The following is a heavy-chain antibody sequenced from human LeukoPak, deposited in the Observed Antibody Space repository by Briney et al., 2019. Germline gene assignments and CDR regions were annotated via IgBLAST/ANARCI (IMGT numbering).Heavy chain of an antibody. CDR3: AKNRGGSYYSGSDY. Sequence: QAGGSLRLSCAASGFTFSSYAMNWARQAPGKGLEWVSAARGSDAGTSYADSVKGRFTISRDNSKNTLYLQMNSLRAEDTAVYYCAKNRGGSYYSGSDYWGQGTLVTVSS. CDR1: GFTFSSYA. J-gene: IGHJ4*02. V-gene: IGHV3-23*01. D-gene: IGHD1-26*01. CDR2: ARGSDAGT.